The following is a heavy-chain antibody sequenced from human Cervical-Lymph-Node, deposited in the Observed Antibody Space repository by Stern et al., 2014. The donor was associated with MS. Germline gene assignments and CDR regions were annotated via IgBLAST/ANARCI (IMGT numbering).Heavy chain of an antibody. CDR1: GYTFTSYG. CDR3: ARDMELLTNYYYYGMDV. J-gene: IGHJ6*02. Sequence: VQLVESGAEVKKPGASVKVSCKASGYTFTSYGISWVRQAPGQGLEWMGWISAYNGNTDYAQKLQGRVTMTTDTSTSTAYMELRSLRSDDTAVYYCARDMELLTNYYYYGMDVWGQGTTVTVSS. D-gene: IGHD1-7*01. V-gene: IGHV1-18*01. CDR2: ISAYNGNT.